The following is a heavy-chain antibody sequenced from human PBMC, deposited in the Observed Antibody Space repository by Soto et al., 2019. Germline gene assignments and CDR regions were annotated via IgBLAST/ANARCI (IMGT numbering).Heavy chain of an antibody. CDR3: VMVDNYVTPTPQDV. CDR2: ISPYNGNT. D-gene: IGHD3-16*01. J-gene: IGHJ6*02. Sequence: QVQLVQSGDEVKKPGASVKVSCKASGYIFVNYGIAWVRQAPGQGLEWMGWISPYNGNTHSATKVQGRLTITTDTSTSTAYMDLGSLTSDDTAVYYCVMVDNYVTPTPQDVWGQGTTVTVSS. CDR1: GYIFVNYG. V-gene: IGHV1-18*01.